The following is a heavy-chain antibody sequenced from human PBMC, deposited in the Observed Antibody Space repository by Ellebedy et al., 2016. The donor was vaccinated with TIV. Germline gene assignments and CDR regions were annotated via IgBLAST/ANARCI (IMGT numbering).Heavy chain of an antibody. V-gene: IGHV1-46*01. CDR3: ATEGGGHYYGMDV. J-gene: IGHJ6*02. CDR2: INPSGGST. Sequence: ASVKVSCKASGYTFTSYYMHWVRQAPGQGLEWMGIINPSGGSTSYAQKFQGRVTMTRDTSTSTVYMELSSLRSEDTAVYYCATEGGGHYYGMDVWGQGTTVTVSS. CDR1: GYTFTSYY. D-gene: IGHD2-15*01.